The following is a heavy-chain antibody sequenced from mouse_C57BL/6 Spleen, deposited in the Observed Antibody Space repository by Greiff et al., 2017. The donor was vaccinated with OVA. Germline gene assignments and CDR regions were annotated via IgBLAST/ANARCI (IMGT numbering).Heavy chain of an antibody. Sequence: EVMLVESGGGLVQPGGSMKLSCVASGFTFSNYWMNWVRQSPEKGLEWVAQIRLKSDNYATHYAESVKGRFTISRDDSKSSVYLQMNNLRAEDTGIYYCTGGVAWFAYWGQGTLVTVSA. CDR1: GFTFSNYW. V-gene: IGHV6-3*01. CDR2: IRLKSDNYAT. CDR3: TGGVAWFAY. J-gene: IGHJ3*01.